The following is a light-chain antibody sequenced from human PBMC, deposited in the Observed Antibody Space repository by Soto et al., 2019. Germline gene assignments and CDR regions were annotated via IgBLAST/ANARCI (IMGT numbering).Light chain of an antibody. CDR1: QSVSSSY. CDR3: QQYIKWPIT. J-gene: IGKJ5*01. Sequence: EIVLTQSPGTLSLSPGERATLSCRASQSVSSSYSAWYQQKPGQAPRLLISDASTRATGIPARFSGSGSGTEFTLTVSSLQSEDFAVYYCQQYIKWPITFGQGTRLEIK. CDR2: DAS. V-gene: IGKV3-15*01.